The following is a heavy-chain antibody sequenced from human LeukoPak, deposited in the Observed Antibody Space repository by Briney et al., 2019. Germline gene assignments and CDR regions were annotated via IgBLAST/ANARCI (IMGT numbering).Heavy chain of an antibody. CDR3: ARDSIRVYKIMSHGSDAFDI. V-gene: IGHV4-39*07. D-gene: IGHD3-10*01. J-gene: IGHJ3*02. CDR2: IYYSGST. CDR1: GGSISSSSYY. Sequence: SETLSLTCTVSGGSISSSSYYWGWIRQPPGKGLEWIGSIYYSGSTYYNPSLKSRVTISVDTSKNQFSLKLSSVTAADTAVYYCARDSIRVYKIMSHGSDAFDIWGQGTMVTVSS.